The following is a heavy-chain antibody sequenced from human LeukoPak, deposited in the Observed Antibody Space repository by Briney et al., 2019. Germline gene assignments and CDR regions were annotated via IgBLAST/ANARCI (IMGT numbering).Heavy chain of an antibody. D-gene: IGHD1-26*01. Sequence: NPSETLSLTCTVSGYSIRSGYYWAWIRQPPGKGLEWIGEINHSGSTNYNPSLKSRVSISIDTSKNQFSLNLTSVTAADTAVYYCASRGRWGQGTLVTVSS. J-gene: IGHJ4*02. CDR1: GYSIRSGYY. V-gene: IGHV4-38-2*02. CDR3: ASRGR. CDR2: INHSGST.